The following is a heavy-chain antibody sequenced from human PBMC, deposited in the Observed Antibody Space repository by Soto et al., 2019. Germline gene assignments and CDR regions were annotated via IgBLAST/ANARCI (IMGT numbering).Heavy chain of an antibody. V-gene: IGHV1-18*01. CDR2: ISAYNGNT. J-gene: IGHJ5*02. CDR3: ARVPTGTLGDYISDP. D-gene: IGHD4-17*01. Sequence: ASVKVYCKASGYTFTSYGISWVRQAPGQGLEWMGWISAYNGNTNYAQKLQGRVTMTTDTSTSTAYMELRSLRSDDTAVYYCARVPTGTLGDYISDPWGHGTLVTVSS. CDR1: GYTFTSYG.